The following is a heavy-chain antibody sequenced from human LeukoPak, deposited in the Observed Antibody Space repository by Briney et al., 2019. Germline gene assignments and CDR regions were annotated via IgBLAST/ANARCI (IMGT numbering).Heavy chain of an antibody. CDR2: INPNSGGT. CDR1: GYTFTGYY. V-gene: IGHV1-2*02. Sequence: WASVKVSCKASGYTFTGYYMHWVRQAPGQGLEWMGWINPNSGGTNYAQTFQGRVTMTRDTSISTAYMELSRLRSDDTAVYYCARVVFSKTKLYPKEGRGKGTTVTVSS. CDR3: ARVVFSKTKLYPKEG. D-gene: IGHD2-15*01. J-gene: IGHJ6*04.